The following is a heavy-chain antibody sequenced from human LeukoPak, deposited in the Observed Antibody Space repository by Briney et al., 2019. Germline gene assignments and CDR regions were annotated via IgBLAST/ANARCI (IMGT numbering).Heavy chain of an antibody. CDR1: SYSFTSYG. V-gene: IGHV1-18*01. CDR2: ISGHNGNT. D-gene: IGHD2-15*01. J-gene: IGHJ4*02. CDR3: AREPKYCSGGSCSTYFDY. Sequence: ASVKVSCKTSSYSFTSYGISWVRQAPGQGLEWMGWISGHNGNTNYAQKIQDRVTMTIDTFTSTAYMELSSLRSEDTAVYYCAREPKYCSGGSCSTYFDYWGQGTLVTVSS.